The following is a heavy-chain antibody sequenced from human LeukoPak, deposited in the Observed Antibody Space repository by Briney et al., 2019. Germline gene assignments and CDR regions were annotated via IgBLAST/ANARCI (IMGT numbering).Heavy chain of an antibody. CDR1: GGTFSSYA. Sequence: SVKVSCKASGGTFSSYAISWVRQAPGQGLEWMGRIIPILGIANYAQKFQGRVTITADKSTSTAYMELSSLRSEDTAVYYCARDLRLSGYSYGMDVWGQGTTVTVSS. CDR2: IIPILGIA. D-gene: IGHD3-22*01. J-gene: IGHJ6*02. V-gene: IGHV1-69*04. CDR3: ARDLRLSGYSYGMDV.